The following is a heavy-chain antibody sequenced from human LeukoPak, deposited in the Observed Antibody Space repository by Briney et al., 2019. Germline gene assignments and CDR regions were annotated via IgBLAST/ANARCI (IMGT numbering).Heavy chain of an antibody. CDR1: GGSISSYY. J-gene: IGHJ5*02. V-gene: IGHV4-4*07. Sequence: SETLSLTCTVSGGSISSYYWSWIRQPAGKGLEWIGRIYTSGSTNYNPSLKSRVTMSVDTSKNQFSLKLSSVTAADTAVYYCARDLASSSWYFYNWFDPWGQGTLVTVSS. D-gene: IGHD6-13*01. CDR3: ARDLASSSWYFYNWFDP. CDR2: IYTSGST.